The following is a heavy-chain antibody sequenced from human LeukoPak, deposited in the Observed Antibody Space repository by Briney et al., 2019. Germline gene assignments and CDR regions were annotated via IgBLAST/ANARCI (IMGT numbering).Heavy chain of an antibody. CDR3: ARGLVDSGASQVSDD. D-gene: IGHD2-15*01. CDR1: SGSFSGYY. Sequence: PSETLSLTCAVYSGSFSGYYWSWIRQPPGKGLEWIGEINDSGSVNCNPSLKNRVTLSVDTSKNQFSLRLSSVAAADTAVYYCARGLVDSGASQVSDDWGQGTLVTVSS. V-gene: IGHV4-34*01. CDR2: INDSGSV. J-gene: IGHJ4*02.